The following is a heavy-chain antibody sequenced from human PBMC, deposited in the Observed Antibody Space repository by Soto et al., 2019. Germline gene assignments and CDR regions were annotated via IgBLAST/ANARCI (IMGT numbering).Heavy chain of an antibody. CDR1: GYSFTSYW. D-gene: IGHD6-13*01. V-gene: IGHV5-51*01. J-gene: IGHJ6*02. Sequence: GEALKISCKGSGYSFTSYWIGWVRQMPGKGLEWMGIIYPGDSDTRYSPSFQGQVTISADKSISTAYLQWSSLKASDTAMYYCARTSAAGKYYYGMDVWGPGTTVIVSS. CDR3: ARTSAAGKYYYGMDV. CDR2: IYPGDSDT.